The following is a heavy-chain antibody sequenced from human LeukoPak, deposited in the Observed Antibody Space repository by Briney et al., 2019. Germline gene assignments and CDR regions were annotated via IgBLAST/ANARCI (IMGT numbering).Heavy chain of an antibody. CDR2: ISSSGSTI. CDR1: GFTFSDYY. CDR3: AKDRRGYYYGYAFDI. Sequence: GGSLRLSCAASGFTFSDYYMSWIRQAPRKGLEWVSYISSSGSTIYYADSVKGRFTISRDNAKNSLYLQMNSLRAEDTALYYCAKDRRGYYYGYAFDIWGQGTMVTVSS. J-gene: IGHJ3*02. V-gene: IGHV3-11*01. D-gene: IGHD3-22*01.